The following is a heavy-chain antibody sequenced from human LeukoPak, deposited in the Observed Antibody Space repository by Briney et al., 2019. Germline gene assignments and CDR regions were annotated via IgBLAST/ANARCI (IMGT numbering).Heavy chain of an antibody. CDR2: ISGSGDST. Sequence: GGSLRLSCAASGFTFSNYGMSWVRQAPGKGLEWVSVISGSGDSTYYAESVKGRFTISRDNSRNTPYLQMNSLRPDDTAVYYCAKEGCSSTSCSYFDYWGQGTLVTVSS. D-gene: IGHD2-2*01. V-gene: IGHV3-23*01. J-gene: IGHJ4*02. CDR1: GFTFSNYG. CDR3: AKEGCSSTSCSYFDY.